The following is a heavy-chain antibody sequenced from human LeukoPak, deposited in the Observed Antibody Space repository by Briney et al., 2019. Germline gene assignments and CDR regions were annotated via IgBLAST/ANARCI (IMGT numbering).Heavy chain of an antibody. J-gene: IGHJ4*02. CDR2: IIPIFGTA. CDR3: AVIGF. Sequence: ASVKVSCKASGYTFTNYGTSWVRQPPGQGLEWMGGIIPIFGTANYAQKFQGRVTITADESTSTAYMELSSLRSEDTAVYYCAVIGFWGQGTLVTVSS. CDR1: GYTFTNYG. D-gene: IGHD2/OR15-2a*01. V-gene: IGHV1-69*13.